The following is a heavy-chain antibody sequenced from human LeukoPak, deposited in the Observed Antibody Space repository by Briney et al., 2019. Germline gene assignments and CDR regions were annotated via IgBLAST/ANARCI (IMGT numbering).Heavy chain of an antibody. J-gene: IGHJ4*02. D-gene: IGHD6-13*01. CDR2: IRYDGSNK. CDR1: GFTFSSYG. Sequence: GGSLRLSCAASGFTFSSYGMHWVRQAPGEGLEWVAFIRYDGSNKYYADSVKGRFTISRDNSKNTLYLQMNSLRAEDTAVYYCAKDVTSGSSWPETPFDYWGQGTLVTVSS. V-gene: IGHV3-30*02. CDR3: AKDVTSGSSWPETPFDY.